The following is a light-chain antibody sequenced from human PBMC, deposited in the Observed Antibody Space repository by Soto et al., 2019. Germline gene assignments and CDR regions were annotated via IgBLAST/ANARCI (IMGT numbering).Light chain of an antibody. V-gene: IGLV3-1*01. Sequence: SYELTQQPSVSVSPGQTASITCSGDKLGDKYACWYQQKPGQSPVLVIYQDSKRPSGIPERFSGSNSGNTATLTISGTQAMDEADYYCQAWDSSTKVVFGGGTKVTVL. CDR1: KLGDKY. CDR2: QDS. CDR3: QAWDSSTKVV. J-gene: IGLJ2*01.